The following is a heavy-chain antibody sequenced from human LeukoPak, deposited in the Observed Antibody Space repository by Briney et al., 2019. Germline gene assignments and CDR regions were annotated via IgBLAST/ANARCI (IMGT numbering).Heavy chain of an antibody. Sequence: SETLSLTCTVSGGSIRSNNDYWGWVRQPPGKGLGWLGSLYSSVSTYYNPSLKTRVTISVDTSKNEFSLKVSSVTAADTAVYHCARHYRDGNNPDWFDPWGQGTLVTVSS. D-gene: IGHD5-24*01. CDR3: ARHYRDGNNPDWFDP. V-gene: IGHV4-39*01. CDR1: GGSIRSNNDY. CDR2: LYSSVST. J-gene: IGHJ5*02.